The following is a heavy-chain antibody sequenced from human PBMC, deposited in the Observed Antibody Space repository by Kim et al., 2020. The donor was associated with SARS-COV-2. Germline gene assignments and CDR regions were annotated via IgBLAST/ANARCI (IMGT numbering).Heavy chain of an antibody. CDR2: ISYDGSNK. CDR3: AKDRLDIAVAGLEPRWYYYGMDV. J-gene: IGHJ6*02. Sequence: GGSLRLSCAASGFTFSSYGMHWVRQAPGKGLEWVAVISYDGSNKYYADSVKGRFTISRDNSKNTLYLQMNSLRAEDTAVYYCAKDRLDIAVAGLEPRWYYYGMDVWGQGTTVTVSS. V-gene: IGHV3-30*18. CDR1: GFTFSSYG. D-gene: IGHD6-19*01.